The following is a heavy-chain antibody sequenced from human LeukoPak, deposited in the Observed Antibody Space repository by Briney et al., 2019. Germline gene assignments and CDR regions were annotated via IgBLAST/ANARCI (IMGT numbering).Heavy chain of an antibody. CDR3: AGTGDDYPGETPPAIDY. D-gene: IGHD5-24*01. CDR2: ISAYNGNT. J-gene: IGHJ4*02. CDR1: GYTFTSYG. Sequence: GASVKVSCKASGYTFTSYGISWVRQAPGQGLEWMGWISAYNGNTNYAQKLQGRVTMTTDTSTSTAYMELRSLRSDDTAVYYCAGTGDDYPGETPPAIDYWGQGTLVTVSS. V-gene: IGHV1-18*01.